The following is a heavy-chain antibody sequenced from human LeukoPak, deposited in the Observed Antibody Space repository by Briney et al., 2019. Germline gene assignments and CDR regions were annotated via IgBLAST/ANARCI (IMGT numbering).Heavy chain of an antibody. CDR2: LSGSSTST. CDR3: AKARSRVTTIVVVTHAFDS. V-gene: IGHV3-23*01. D-gene: IGHD3-22*01. CDR1: GCIFSIYS. J-gene: IGHJ4*02. Sequence: GGPLRLSCSASGCIFSIYSRSWVCQAPGEGLEWVSTLSGSSTSTYYADSVKGRFTISRDNSKNTLYLEMDSLRVEDTAVYYCAKARSRVTTIVVVTHAFDSWGQGTLVTVSS.